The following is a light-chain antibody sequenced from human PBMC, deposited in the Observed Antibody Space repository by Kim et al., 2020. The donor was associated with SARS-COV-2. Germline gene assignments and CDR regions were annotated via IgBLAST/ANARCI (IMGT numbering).Light chain of an antibody. Sequence: GPSVAISCTGTSSDVGGYNYVSWFQQHPGKAPKLIIFEVNKRPSGVPDRFSGSKSGNTASLTVSELQAEDEADYYCSSYGGSSNLIFGGGTQLTVL. V-gene: IGLV2-8*01. CDR3: SSYGGSSNLI. J-gene: IGLJ2*01. CDR1: SSDVGGYNY. CDR2: EVN.